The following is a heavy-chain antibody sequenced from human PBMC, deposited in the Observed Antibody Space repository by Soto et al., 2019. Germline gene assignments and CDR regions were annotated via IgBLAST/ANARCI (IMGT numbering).Heavy chain of an antibody. CDR3: ARPDPQRNMDV. CDR1: GYSFTSYW. J-gene: IGHJ6*04. CDR2: IDPSESYT. Sequence: GESLKISCKGSGYSFTSYWISWVRQMPGKGLEWMGRIDPSESYTNYSPSFQGHVTISADNYISTAYLQWSSLKASETAMYYCARPDPQRNMDVWGKRTTVTISS. V-gene: IGHV5-10-1*01.